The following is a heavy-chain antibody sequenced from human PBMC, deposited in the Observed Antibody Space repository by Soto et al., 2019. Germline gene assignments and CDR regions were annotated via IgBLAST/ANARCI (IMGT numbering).Heavy chain of an antibody. D-gene: IGHD3-10*01. CDR2: INHSGST. Sequence: QVQLQQWGAGLLKPSETMSLTCAVSGGSFSGYFWSWIRQPPGKGLEWIGEINHSGSTYYNPSLVSRVTVLVDTSRSQFSLKLRSVTAADTAVYFCTRGRGFGHFTPPFDYWGQGTLVTVSS. V-gene: IGHV4-34*01. CDR3: TRGRGFGHFTPPFDY. J-gene: IGHJ4*02. CDR1: GGSFSGYF.